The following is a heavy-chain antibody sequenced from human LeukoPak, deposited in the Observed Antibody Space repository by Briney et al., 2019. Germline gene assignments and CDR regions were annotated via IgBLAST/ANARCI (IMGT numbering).Heavy chain of an antibody. CDR2: INPNNGGT. Sequence: ASVKVSCKASGYTFTGYHMHWVRQAPGQGLEWRGWINPNNGGTYYAQNFQRRVTMTRDTSISTAYMEVRRLRPDDPAISYCARHVAASVWFDPWGQGTLVTVSS. V-gene: IGHV1-2*02. CDR3: ARHVAASVWFDP. J-gene: IGHJ5*02. CDR1: GYTFTGYH. D-gene: IGHD2-21*01.